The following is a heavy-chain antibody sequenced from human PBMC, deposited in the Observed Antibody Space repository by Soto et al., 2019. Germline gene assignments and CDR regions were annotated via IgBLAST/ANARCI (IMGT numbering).Heavy chain of an antibody. Sequence: GGSLRLSCAASGFTFSSYAMHWVRQAPGKGLEYVSAISSNGGSTYYANSVKGRFTISRDNSKNTLYLQMGSLRAEDMAVYYCARVVRFCTNGVCYRDWGYYYYMDVWGKGTTDTVSS. CDR3: ARVVRFCTNGVCYRDWGYYYYMDV. J-gene: IGHJ6*03. D-gene: IGHD2-8*01. V-gene: IGHV3-64*01. CDR2: ISSNGGST. CDR1: GFTFSSYA.